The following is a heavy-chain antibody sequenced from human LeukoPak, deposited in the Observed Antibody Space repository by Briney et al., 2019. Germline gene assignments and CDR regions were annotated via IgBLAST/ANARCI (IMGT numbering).Heavy chain of an antibody. Sequence: GGSLRLSCAASGFTFSSYSLNWVRQAPGKGLEWVSSISSRSSYIYYVDSVKGRFTISRDNAKNSLYLQMNSLRAEDTAVYYCARDGGQNSDAFDIWGQGTMVTVSS. CDR2: ISSRSSYI. D-gene: IGHD6-25*01. CDR3: ARDGGQNSDAFDI. CDR1: GFTFSSYS. J-gene: IGHJ3*02. V-gene: IGHV3-21*01.